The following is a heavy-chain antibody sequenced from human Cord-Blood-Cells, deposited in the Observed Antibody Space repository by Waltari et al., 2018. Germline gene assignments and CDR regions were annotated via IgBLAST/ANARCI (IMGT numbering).Heavy chain of an antibody. J-gene: IGHJ4*02. CDR1: GGSISSYY. V-gene: IGHV4-59*08. CDR3: ARQLPYWGTPFDY. Sequence: QVQLQESGPGLVKPSETLSLTCTVSGGSISSYYWSWIRQPPGKGLEWLGDIYYSVSTNPNHSLKRRVTISVATAKNQCSLKLSSVTAAATAVYYWARQLPYWGTPFDYWGQGTLVTVSS. D-gene: IGHD7-27*01. CDR2: IYYSVST.